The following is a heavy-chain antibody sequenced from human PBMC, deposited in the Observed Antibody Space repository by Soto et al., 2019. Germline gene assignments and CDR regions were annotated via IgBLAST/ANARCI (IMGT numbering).Heavy chain of an antibody. CDR2: IYDGGTT. D-gene: IGHD7-27*01. CDR3: ARGPSGDKIDY. CDR1: GGSISSAAYC. V-gene: IGHV4-30-4*01. Sequence: QVQLQESGPRLVSPSQTLSLTCTVSGGSISSAAYCWSWIRQSPDKGLEWIGHIYDGGTTYSSPSLQGXXTXSXXPSETQFSLKLSSVSAADTAVYYCARGPSGDKIDYWGQGIQVTVSS. J-gene: IGHJ4*02.